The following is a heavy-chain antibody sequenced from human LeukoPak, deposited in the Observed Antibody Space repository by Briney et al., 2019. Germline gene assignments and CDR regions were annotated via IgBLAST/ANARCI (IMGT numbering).Heavy chain of an antibody. CDR2: INPNSGGT. CDR3: ARSPRRATYYYYMDV. J-gene: IGHJ6*03. V-gene: IGHV1-2*02. Sequence: ASVKVSCKASGYTFTGYYMHWVRQAPGQGLGWMGWINPNSGGTNYAQKFQGRVTMTRDTSISTAYMELSRLRSDDTAVYYCARSPRRATYYYYMDVWGKGTTVTVSS. CDR1: GYTFTGYY.